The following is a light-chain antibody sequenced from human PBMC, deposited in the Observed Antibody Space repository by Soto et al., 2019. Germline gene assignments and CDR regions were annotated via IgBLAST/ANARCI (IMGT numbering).Light chain of an antibody. CDR3: QQCRNWPLT. CDR2: DAS. Sequence: ELVMTQSPATLSMSPGEGATLSCKASQNVYNNLAWYQQRPGQPPRLLIYDASTRATGISARFSGSGYGTEFTLTISSLQSEDFAVYFCQQCRNWPLTFGGGTKV. CDR1: QNVYNN. J-gene: IGKJ4*01. V-gene: IGKV3-15*01.